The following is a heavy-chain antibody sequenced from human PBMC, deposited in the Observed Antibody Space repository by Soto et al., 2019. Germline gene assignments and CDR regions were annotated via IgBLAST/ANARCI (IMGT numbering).Heavy chain of an antibody. Sequence: GASVKVSCKASGYTFTSYGISWVRQAPGQGLDWMGWISAYNGNTKYAQDLQGRVTMTTDTSTSTAYMELRSLRSDDTAVYYCARFSGGSYNTYYFYYGMDVWGQGXTVTVYS. CDR3: ARFSGGSYNTYYFYYGMDV. D-gene: IGHD2-15*01. V-gene: IGHV1-18*01. CDR2: ISAYNGNT. CDR1: GYTFTSYG. J-gene: IGHJ6*02.